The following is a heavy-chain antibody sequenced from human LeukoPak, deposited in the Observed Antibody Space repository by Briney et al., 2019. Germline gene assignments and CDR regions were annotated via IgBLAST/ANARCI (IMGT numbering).Heavy chain of an antibody. CDR3: ARGGIAVAGQPSDY. D-gene: IGHD6-19*01. CDR1: GFTFSDYY. CDR2: ISSSSSYT. Sequence: GGSLRLSCAASGFTFSDYYMSWIRQAPGKGLEWVSYISSSSSYTNYADSVKGRFTISRDNAKNSLYLQMNSLRAEDTAVYYWARGGIAVAGQPSDYWGQGTLVTVSS. V-gene: IGHV3-11*06. J-gene: IGHJ4*02.